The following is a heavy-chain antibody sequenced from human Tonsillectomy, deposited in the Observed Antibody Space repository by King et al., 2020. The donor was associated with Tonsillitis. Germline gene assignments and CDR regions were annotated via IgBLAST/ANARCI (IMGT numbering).Heavy chain of an antibody. D-gene: IGHD3-3*01. CDR2: ISGSGGST. Sequence: VQLVESGGGLVQRGGSLRLSCAASGFAFSSYAMSWVRQAPGKGLEWVSTISGSGGSTYYADSVKGRFTISRDNSKNTLYLQMNSLRAEDTAVCYCARATIYHYDFWSGYKGSDYFDYWGQGTLVTVSS. J-gene: IGHJ4*02. CDR1: GFAFSSYA. V-gene: IGHV3-23*04. CDR3: ARATIYHYDFWSGYKGSDYFDY.